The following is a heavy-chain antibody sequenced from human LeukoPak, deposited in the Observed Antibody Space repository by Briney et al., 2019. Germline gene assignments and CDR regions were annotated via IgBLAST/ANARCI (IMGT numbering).Heavy chain of an antibody. CDR2: ISSSSSTI. CDR1: GFTFSSYS. J-gene: IGHJ4*02. CDR3: AREEDTAMVTGEY. D-gene: IGHD5-18*01. Sequence: GGSLRPSCAASGFTFSSYSMNWVRQAPGKGLEWVSYISSSSSTIYYADSVKGRFTISRDNAKNSLYLQMNSLRAEDTAVYYCAREEDTAMVTGEYWGQGTLVTVSS. V-gene: IGHV3-48*01.